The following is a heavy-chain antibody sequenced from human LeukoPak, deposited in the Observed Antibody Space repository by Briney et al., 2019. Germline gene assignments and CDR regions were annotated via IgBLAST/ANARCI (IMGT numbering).Heavy chain of an antibody. Sequence: PSETLSLTCTVSGGSISSYYWRWIRQPPGKGLEWIGYIYYSGSTNYNPSLKSRATISVDTSKNQFSLKLSSVTAADTAVYYCARSFRSGYYYYYYMGVWGKGTTVTVSS. CDR1: GGSISSYY. V-gene: IGHV4-59*08. CDR3: ARSFRSGYYYYYYMGV. D-gene: IGHD1-26*01. CDR2: IYYSGST. J-gene: IGHJ6*03.